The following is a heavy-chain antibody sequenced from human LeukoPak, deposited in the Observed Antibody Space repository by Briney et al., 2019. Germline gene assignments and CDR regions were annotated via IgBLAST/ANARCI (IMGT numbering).Heavy chain of an antibody. Sequence: GASLEISCQGSGYIFTNYWIGWVRQMPGKVMETMEIIYTANSDTTYSPSYQGKLTISANKSISTVYMKWSNLKASDTARYYCARQSRDGSKTRGYYFDYWGQGTLVTVSS. D-gene: IGHD3-10*01. J-gene: IGHJ4*02. CDR3: ARQSRDGSKTRGYYFDY. CDR1: GYIFTNYW. V-gene: IGHV5-51*01. CDR2: IYTANSDT.